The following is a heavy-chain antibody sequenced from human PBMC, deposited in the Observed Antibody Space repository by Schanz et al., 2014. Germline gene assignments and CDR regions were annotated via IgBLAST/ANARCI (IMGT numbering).Heavy chain of an antibody. CDR2: VFPNGIT. CDR3: ARDTTWRLDL. CDR1: GGSIRSGTYY. J-gene: IGHJ2*01. V-gene: IGHV4-61*02. D-gene: IGHD1-1*01. Sequence: QVQLQESGPGLVKPSQTLSLTCTVSGGSIRSGTYYWSWLRQPAGKALEWVGRVFPNGITNYNPSLKSRVAMSLDTANTQFSIPRSYQTAADTAVYYCARDTTWRLDLWGRGTLVTVSS.